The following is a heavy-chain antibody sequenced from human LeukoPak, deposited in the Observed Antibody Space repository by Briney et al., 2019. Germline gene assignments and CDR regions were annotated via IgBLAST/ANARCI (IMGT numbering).Heavy chain of an antibody. CDR3: ARGLRYYYDSSGYFDY. Sequence: SVKVSCKASGGTFSSHAISWVRQAPGQGLEWMGGIIPIFGTANYAQKFQGRVTITTDESTSTAYMELSSLRSEDTAVYYCARGLRYYYDSSGYFDYWGQGTLVTVSS. CDR2: IIPIFGTA. CDR1: GGTFSSHA. J-gene: IGHJ4*02. D-gene: IGHD3-22*01. V-gene: IGHV1-69*05.